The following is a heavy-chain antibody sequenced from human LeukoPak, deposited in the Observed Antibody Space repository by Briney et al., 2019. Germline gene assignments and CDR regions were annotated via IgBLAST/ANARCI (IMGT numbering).Heavy chain of an antibody. Sequence: GGSLRLSCAASGFSLSTNAMNWVRQAPGEGLEWVSTISVSGDSTFYADSVQGRFTISRDTSKNSLSLHMNSLRAEDTAVYFCARRGGRNGWGDFWGQGTLVTVSS. J-gene: IGHJ4*02. CDR2: ISVSGDST. D-gene: IGHD3-10*01. CDR1: GFSLSTNA. V-gene: IGHV3-23*01. CDR3: ARRGGRNGWGDF.